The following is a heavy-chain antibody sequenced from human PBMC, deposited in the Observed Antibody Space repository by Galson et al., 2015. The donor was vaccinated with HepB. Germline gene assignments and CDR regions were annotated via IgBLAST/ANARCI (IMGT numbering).Heavy chain of an antibody. D-gene: IGHD1-26*01. CDR2: INPSGSST. CDR3: ATGVAVGASFDY. V-gene: IGHV1-46*04. J-gene: IGHJ4*02. Sequence: SVKVSCKASGNTFTSYYMHWVRQAPGQGLEWMGIINPSGSSTNYAQKLQGRVTMTRDTSTSTVYMELSSLRSEDTAVYYCATGVAVGASFDYWGQGTLVTVSS. CDR1: GNTFTSYY.